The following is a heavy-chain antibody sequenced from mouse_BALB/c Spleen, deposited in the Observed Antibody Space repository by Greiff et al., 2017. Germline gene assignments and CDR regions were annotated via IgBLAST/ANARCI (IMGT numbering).Heavy chain of an antibody. CDR2: ISSGSSTI. CDR1: GFTFSSFG. CDR3: ARSNYYGSSYDYAMDY. J-gene: IGHJ4*01. D-gene: IGHD1-1*01. Sequence: EVQLVESGGGLVQPGGSRKLSCAASGFTFSSFGMHWVRQAPEKGLEWVAYISSGSSTIYYADTVKGRFTISRDNPKNTLFLQMTSLRSEDTAMYYCARSNYYGSSYDYAMDYWGQGTSVTVSS. V-gene: IGHV5-17*02.